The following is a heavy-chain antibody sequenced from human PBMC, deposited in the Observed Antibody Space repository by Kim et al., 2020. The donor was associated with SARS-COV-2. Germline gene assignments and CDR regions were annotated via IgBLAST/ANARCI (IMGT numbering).Heavy chain of an antibody. D-gene: IGHD5-18*01. CDR1: GGSISSSSYY. Sequence: SETLSLTCTVSGGSISSSSYYWGWIRQPPGKGLEWIGSIYYSRSTYYNPSLKSRVTISVDTSKNQFSLKLSSVTAADTAVYYCARRLRWIQLSSFDYWGQGTLVTVSS. V-gene: IGHV4-39*01. CDR3: ARRLRWIQLSSFDY. J-gene: IGHJ4*02. CDR2: IYYSRST.